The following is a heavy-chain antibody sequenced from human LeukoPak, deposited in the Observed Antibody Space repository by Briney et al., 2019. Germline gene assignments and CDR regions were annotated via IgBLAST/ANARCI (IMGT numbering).Heavy chain of an antibody. CDR3: AGDGSLGY. J-gene: IGHJ4*02. V-gene: IGHV3-66*01. CDR2: IYIGGST. CDR1: GFTFDDYA. Sequence: GRSLRLSCVASGFTFDDYAMHWVRQAPGKGLEWVSVIYIGGSTYYADSVKGRFTISRDNSKNTLFLQMNSLRAEDTAVYYCAGDGSLGYWGQGTLVTVSS. D-gene: IGHD6-13*01.